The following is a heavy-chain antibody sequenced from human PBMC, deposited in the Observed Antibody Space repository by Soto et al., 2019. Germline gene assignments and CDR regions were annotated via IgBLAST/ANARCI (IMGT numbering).Heavy chain of an antibody. CDR3: ATSAQMATSPDL. V-gene: IGHV4-31*03. Sequence: QVQLQESGPGLVKPSQTLSLTCSVSGGSLSRIGYYWSWIRQHPVKGLEWVGYISNSGSTYYNPSLKSRVAMSIDTSKNHVSLTLTSLTAADTAVYYCATSAQMATSPDLWGQGTLVTVSS. D-gene: IGHD5-12*01. J-gene: IGHJ5*02. CDR2: ISNSGST. CDR1: GGSLSRIGYY.